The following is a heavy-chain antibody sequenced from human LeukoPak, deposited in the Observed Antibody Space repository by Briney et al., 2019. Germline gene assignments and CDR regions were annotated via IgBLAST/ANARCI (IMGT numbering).Heavy chain of an antibody. CDR3: ARADFIDAGPYLIGP. V-gene: IGHV1-2*02. CDR1: GYSFTVYY. CDR2: SNINSGRT. J-gene: IGHJ5*02. Sequence: ASVRLSCKTSGYSFTVYYIYWVRQAPGQGLEWMGWSNINSGRTSSARKFQGRVTMTRDPSITTVYMDIAWLTSDDTAIYFCARADFIDAGPYLIGPWGQGTLVTVSS. D-gene: IGHD3-3*01.